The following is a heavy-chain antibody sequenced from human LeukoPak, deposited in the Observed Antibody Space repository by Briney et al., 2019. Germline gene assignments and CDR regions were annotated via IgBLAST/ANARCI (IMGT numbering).Heavy chain of an antibody. CDR3: ASPAFWSGYYLDP. J-gene: IGHJ5*02. V-gene: IGHV1-69*05. D-gene: IGHD3-3*01. CDR1: GGTFSSYA. Sequence: SVKVSCKASGGTFSSYAISWVRQAPGQGLEWMGGIIPIFDTANYAQKFQGRVTITTDESTSTAYMELSSLRSEDTAVYYCASPAFWSGYYLDPWGQGTLVTVSS. CDR2: IIPIFDTA.